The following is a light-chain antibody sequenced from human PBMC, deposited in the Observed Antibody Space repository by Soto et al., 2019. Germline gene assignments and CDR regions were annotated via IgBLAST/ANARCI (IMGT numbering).Light chain of an antibody. CDR2: GAS. CDR3: QQLGGLLTWT. V-gene: IGKV3-20*01. J-gene: IGKJ1*01. Sequence: EVVLTQSPGSLSLSPGERATLSCRASQSVISSYLAWYQQKPGQAPRLLIYGASSRATGIPDRFSGSGSGTDFTLTISRLEPEDCAVYYCQQLGGLLTWTVGQGTKVDIK. CDR1: QSVISSY.